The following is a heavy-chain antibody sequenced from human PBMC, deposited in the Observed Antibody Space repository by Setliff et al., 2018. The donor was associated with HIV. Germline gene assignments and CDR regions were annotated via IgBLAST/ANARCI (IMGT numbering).Heavy chain of an antibody. CDR1: GYTFSSYY. CDR3: ARGSDSGSYSYYYGMDV. CDR2: INPSGGST. J-gene: IGHJ6*02. V-gene: IGHV1-46*01. Sequence: GASVKVFCKASGYTFSSYYMHWVRQAPGQGLEWMGIINPSGGSTAYPQKFQGRVTMTRDTSTSTAYMELNSLRSEDTAVYYCARGSDSGSYSYYYGMDVWGQGTTVTVS. D-gene: IGHD3-10*01.